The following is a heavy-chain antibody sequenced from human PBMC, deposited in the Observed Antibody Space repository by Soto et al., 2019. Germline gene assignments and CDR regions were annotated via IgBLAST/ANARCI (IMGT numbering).Heavy chain of an antibody. CDR1: GFTFSSYA. CDR2: ISGSGGST. J-gene: IGHJ3*02. D-gene: IGHD2-21*02. V-gene: IGHV3-23*01. Sequence: WGSLRLSCAASGFTFSSYAMSWVRQAPWKGLEWVSAISGSGGSTYYADSVKCRSTISRDNSKNTLYLQMNSLRAEDTAVYYCAKIMGRAYCGGDCYGAFDIWGQGTMVTVSS. CDR3: AKIMGRAYCGGDCYGAFDI.